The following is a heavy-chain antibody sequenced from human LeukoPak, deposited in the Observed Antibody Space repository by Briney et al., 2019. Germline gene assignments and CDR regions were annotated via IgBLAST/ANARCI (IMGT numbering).Heavy chain of an antibody. CDR3: ATGVGITIFGVVINAFDI. V-gene: IGHV3-48*01. CDR2: ISSSSSTK. Sequence: GGSLRLSCAASGFTFSTYSMNWVRQAPGKGLGWVSYISSSSSTKYYADSVKGRFTISRDNAKKSLYLQMNSLRAEDTAVYYCATGVGITIFGVVINAFDIWGQGTLVTVSS. CDR1: GFTFSTYS. J-gene: IGHJ3*02. D-gene: IGHD3-3*01.